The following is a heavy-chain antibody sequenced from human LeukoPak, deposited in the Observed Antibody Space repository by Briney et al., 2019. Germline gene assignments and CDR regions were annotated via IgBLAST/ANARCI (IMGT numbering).Heavy chain of an antibody. CDR1: GGSFSGYY. CDR3: ARGVVGGFSYGGKIDP. D-gene: IGHD3-16*01. J-gene: IGHJ5*02. Sequence: SETLSLTCAVYGGSFSGYYWSWIRQPPGKGLEWIGEINHSGSTNYNPSLKSRVTISVDTSKNQFSLKLSSVTAADTAVYYCARGVVGGFSYGGKIDPWGQGTLVTVSS. CDR2: INHSGST. V-gene: IGHV4-34*01.